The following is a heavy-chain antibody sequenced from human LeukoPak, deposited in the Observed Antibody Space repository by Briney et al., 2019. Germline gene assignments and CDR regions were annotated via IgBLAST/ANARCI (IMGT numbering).Heavy chain of an antibody. D-gene: IGHD2-2*01. CDR3: ARAPTVPVGYCSSSSCQADY. CDR1: GFDFSSYS. V-gene: IGHV3-21*01. Sequence: PGGSLRLSCAASGFDFSSYSMNWVRQAPGKGLEWVSAISPWSDYIYYVDSVKGRFTISRDYAKNSLYLQMNSLRAEDTAVYYCARAPTVPVGYCSSSSCQADYWGQGTLVTVSS. J-gene: IGHJ4*02. CDR2: ISPWSDYI.